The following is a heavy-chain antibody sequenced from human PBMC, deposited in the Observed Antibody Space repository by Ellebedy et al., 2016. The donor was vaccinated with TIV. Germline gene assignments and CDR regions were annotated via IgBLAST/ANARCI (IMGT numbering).Heavy chain of an antibody. CDR3: ARDEAEVGATFFGY. V-gene: IGHV3-48*02. D-gene: IGHD1-26*01. Sequence: GESLKISCAASGFTFSSYSMNWVRQAPGKGLEWVSYIIISSSTIYYADSVKGRFTISRDNAKNSLYLQMNSMRDEDTAVYYCARDEAEVGATFFGYWGQGTLVTVSS. CDR2: IIISSSTI. CDR1: GFTFSSYS. J-gene: IGHJ4*02.